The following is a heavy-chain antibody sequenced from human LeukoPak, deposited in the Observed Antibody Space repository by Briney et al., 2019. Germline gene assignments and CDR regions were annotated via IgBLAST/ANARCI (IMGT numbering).Heavy chain of an antibody. CDR2: ISWNSGSI. J-gene: IGHJ3*02. V-gene: IGHV3-9*01. D-gene: IGHD2-2*01. CDR1: GFTFDDYA. CDR3: ARGGNCTSTNCPPGAFDI. Sequence: GRSLRLSCAASGFTFDDYAMHWVRQAPGKGLEWVSGISWNSGSIGYADSVKGRFTISRDNAKNSLYLQMNSLRGEDTAVYYCARGGNCTSTNCPPGAFDIWGQGTMVTVSS.